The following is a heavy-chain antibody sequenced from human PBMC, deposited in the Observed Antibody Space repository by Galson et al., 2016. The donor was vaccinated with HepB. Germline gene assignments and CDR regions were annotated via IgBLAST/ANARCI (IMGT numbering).Heavy chain of an antibody. V-gene: IGHV4-31*03. J-gene: IGHJ4*02. CDR2: IYYSGIT. D-gene: IGHD5-12*01. CDR3: ARGNSGYGFDS. Sequence: SETLSLTCTVSAGSISSGGYYWSWIRQQPVKGLEWIAYIYYSGITHHNPSLKSRVSISVDTSKNQFSLTLSSVTAADTAVYCCARGNSGYGFDSWGQGTLVTGSS. CDR1: AGSISSGGYY.